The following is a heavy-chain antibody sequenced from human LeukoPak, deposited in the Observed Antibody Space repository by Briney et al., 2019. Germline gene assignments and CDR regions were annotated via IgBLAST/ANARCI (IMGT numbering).Heavy chain of an antibody. CDR2: IYYSGST. CDR3: ARDQGTYCSGTSCYGGGFDY. V-gene: IGHV4-61*01. D-gene: IGHD2-2*01. CDR1: GYSISSGYY. J-gene: IGHJ4*02. Sequence: KPSETLSLTCAVSGYSISSGYYWSWIRQPPGKGREWIGYIYYSGSTNYNPSLKSRVTISVDTSKNQFSLKLSSVTAADTAVYYCARDQGTYCSGTSCYGGGFDYWGQGTLVTVSS.